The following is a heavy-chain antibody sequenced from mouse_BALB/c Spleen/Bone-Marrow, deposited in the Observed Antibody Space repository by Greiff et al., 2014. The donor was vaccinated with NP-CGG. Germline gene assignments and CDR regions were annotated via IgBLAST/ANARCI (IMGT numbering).Heavy chain of an antibody. J-gene: IGHJ3*01. Sequence: VQLQQSGAELMKPGASVKISCKATGYTFSSYWIEWVNQRPGHGLEWIGDILPGNGTTHYNEKFKDKATFTADTSSNTAYMQLSSLTSEDSAVYYCARGGYDSSIFAYWGQGTLVTVSA. CDR2: ILPGNGTT. D-gene: IGHD2-4*01. CDR1: GYTFSSYW. CDR3: ARGGYDSSIFAY. V-gene: IGHV1-9*01.